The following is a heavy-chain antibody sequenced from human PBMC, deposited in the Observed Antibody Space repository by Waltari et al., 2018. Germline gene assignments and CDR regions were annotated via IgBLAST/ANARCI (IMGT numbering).Heavy chain of an antibody. CDR1: GGTFSSYT. D-gene: IGHD6-6*01. CDR3: ARDPVSIAARLELDY. V-gene: IGHV1-69*08. Sequence: QVQLVQSGAEVKKPGSSVKVSCKASGGTFSSYTISWVRQSPGQGLEWMGRIIPILGIANYAQKFQGRVTITADKSTSTAYMELSSLRSEDTAVYYCARDPVSIAARLELDYWGQGTLVTVSS. CDR2: IIPILGIA. J-gene: IGHJ4*02.